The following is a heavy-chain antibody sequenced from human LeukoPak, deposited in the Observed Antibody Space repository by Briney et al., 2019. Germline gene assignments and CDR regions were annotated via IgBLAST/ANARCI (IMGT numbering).Heavy chain of an antibody. CDR2: IKAGNGDT. V-gene: IGHV1-3*01. D-gene: IGHD2-15*01. CDR3: ARDDCGDTCYPGGY. J-gene: IGHJ4*02. Sequence: GASVKVSCKASGYIFTKYVVHGVRPAPGQRPEWMGWIKAGNGDTKYSQNFQDRLTITRDTSASTVYMELSSLTSEDTALYYCARDDCGDTCYPGGYWGQGTLVTVSS. CDR1: GYIFTKYV.